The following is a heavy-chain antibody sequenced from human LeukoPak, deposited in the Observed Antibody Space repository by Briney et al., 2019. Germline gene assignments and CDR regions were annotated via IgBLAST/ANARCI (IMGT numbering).Heavy chain of an antibody. CDR3: AGGNDSSGYSPFDY. V-gene: IGHV4-39*01. CDR1: GGSISSSSYY. J-gene: IGHJ4*02. Sequence: SETLSLTSTVSGGSISSSSYYWGWIRQPPGKGLEWIGSIYYSGSTYYNPSLKSRVTISVDASKNQFSLKLSSVTAADTAVYYCAGGNDSSGYSPFDYWGQGTLVTVSS. CDR2: IYYSGST. D-gene: IGHD3-22*01.